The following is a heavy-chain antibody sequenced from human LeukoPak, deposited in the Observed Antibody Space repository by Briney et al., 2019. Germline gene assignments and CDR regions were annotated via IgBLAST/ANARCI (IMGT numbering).Heavy chain of an antibody. J-gene: IGHJ4*02. D-gene: IGHD3-10*01. CDR3: ARDSYGSPQLY. CDR2: ISSSGSTI. V-gene: IGHV3-48*03. Sequence: GGSLRLSCAASGFTFSSYEMNWVRQAPGKGLEWVSYISSSGSTIYYADSVKGRFTISRDNAKNSLYLQMNSLRAEDTAVYYCARDSYGSPQLYWGQGTLVTVSS. CDR1: GFTFSSYE.